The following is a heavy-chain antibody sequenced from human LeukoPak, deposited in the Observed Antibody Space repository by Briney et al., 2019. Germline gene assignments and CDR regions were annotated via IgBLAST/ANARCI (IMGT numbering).Heavy chain of an antibody. CDR3: AKNLPAAGTDSYMDV. J-gene: IGHJ6*03. Sequence: GGSLRLSCAASGFTVSSNYMSWVRQAPGKGLEWVSVIYSGGSTYYADSVKGRFTISRDNSKNTLYLQMNSLRAEDTAIYYCAKNLPAAGTDSYMDVWGKGTTVIVSS. V-gene: IGHV3-66*01. D-gene: IGHD6-13*01. CDR2: IYSGGST. CDR1: GFTVSSNY.